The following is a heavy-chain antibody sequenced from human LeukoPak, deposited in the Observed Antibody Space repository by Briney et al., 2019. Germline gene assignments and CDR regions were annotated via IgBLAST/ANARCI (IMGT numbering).Heavy chain of an antibody. D-gene: IGHD2/OR15-2a*01. J-gene: IGHJ5*01. CDR3: ARDLFLPNWFDP. V-gene: IGHV1-3*01. CDR2: INAGNGNT. Sequence: ASVTVSCKASGYTFTIYAMHWVRQAPGQRLEWMGWINAGNGNTKYSQKFQGRVTITRDTSASTAYMELSSLRSEDTAVYYCARDLFLPNWFDPWGQGTLVTVSS. CDR1: GYTFTIYA.